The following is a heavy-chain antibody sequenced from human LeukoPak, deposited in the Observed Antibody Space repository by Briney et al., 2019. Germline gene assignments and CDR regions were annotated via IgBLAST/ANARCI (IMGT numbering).Heavy chain of an antibody. CDR1: RFTFSDSY. Sequence: GGSLRLSCAASRFTFSDSYMSWIRQAPGKGLEWVSYITPSSTTIYYADSVKGRFTISRDNAKNSLYLQMNSLRAEDTAVYYCVRDGGSAWYINGDEAFDIWGQGTMVTVSS. J-gene: IGHJ3*02. CDR2: ITPSSTTI. D-gene: IGHD6-19*01. CDR3: VRDGGSAWYINGDEAFDI. V-gene: IGHV3-11*04.